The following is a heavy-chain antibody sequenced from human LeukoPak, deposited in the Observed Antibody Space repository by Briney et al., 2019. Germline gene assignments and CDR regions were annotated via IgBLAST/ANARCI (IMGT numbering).Heavy chain of an antibody. D-gene: IGHD3-10*01. Sequence: GGSLRLSCAASGFTFSSYAMSWVRQAPGKGLEWVSLISGSGGSTYYADSVKGRFTISRDNSKNTLYLQMNSLRAEDTAVYYCAKSRGSSLPMSRYFDYWGQGTLVTVSS. V-gene: IGHV3-23*01. J-gene: IGHJ4*02. CDR3: AKSRGSSLPMSRYFDY. CDR2: ISGSGGST. CDR1: GFTFSSYA.